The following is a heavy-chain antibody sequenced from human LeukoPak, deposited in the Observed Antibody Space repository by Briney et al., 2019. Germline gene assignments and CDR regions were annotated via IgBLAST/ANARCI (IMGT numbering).Heavy chain of an antibody. Sequence: GGSLRLSCAASGFTFSTYTMNWVRQAPEKGLEWVSSISSIGSTIYYADSVKGRFTISRDNAKNSLYLQMNSLRVEDTAVYYCARDLGATIFDFDYWGQGTQVTVSS. CDR1: GFTFSTYT. CDR2: ISSIGSTI. D-gene: IGHD1-26*01. J-gene: IGHJ4*02. CDR3: ARDLGATIFDFDY. V-gene: IGHV3-48*01.